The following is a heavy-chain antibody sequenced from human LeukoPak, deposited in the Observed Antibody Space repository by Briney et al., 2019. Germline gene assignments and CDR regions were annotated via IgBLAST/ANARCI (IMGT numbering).Heavy chain of an antibody. CDR1: GFTFSSYS. V-gene: IGHV3-21*01. J-gene: IGHJ4*02. D-gene: IGHD1-26*01. Sequence: GGSLRLSCAASGFTFSSYSMNWVRQAPGRGLEWVSSISSSSSYIYYADSVKGRFTISRDNAKNSLYLQMNSLRAEDTAVYYCAREWELSDDFDYWGQGTLVTVSS. CDR3: AREWELSDDFDY. CDR2: ISSSSSYI.